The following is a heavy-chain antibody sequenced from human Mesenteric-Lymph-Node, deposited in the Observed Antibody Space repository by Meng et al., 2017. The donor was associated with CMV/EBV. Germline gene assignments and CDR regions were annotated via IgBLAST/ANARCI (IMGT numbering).Heavy chain of an antibody. CDR3: ARDIQYCSSTSCYSVGLDY. CDR1: GGSISSYY. CDR2: IYYSGST. D-gene: IGHD2-2*01. J-gene: IGHJ4*02. V-gene: IGHV4-59*01. Sequence: SETLSLTCTVSGGSISSYYWSWIRQSPGKGLEWIGYIYYSGSTNYNPSLKSRVTISVDTSKNQFSLKLSSVTAADTAVYYCARDIQYCSSTSCYSVGLDYWGQGTLVTVSS.